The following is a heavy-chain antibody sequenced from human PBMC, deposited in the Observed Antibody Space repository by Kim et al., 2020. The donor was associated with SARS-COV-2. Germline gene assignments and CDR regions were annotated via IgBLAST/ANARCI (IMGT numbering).Heavy chain of an antibody. Sequence: VKGRFTISRDNAKNTMYLQMNSLRAEDTAVYYCAKGEVGATDYYYYGMDVWGQGTTVTVSS. CDR3: AKGEVGATDYYYYGMDV. J-gene: IGHJ6*02. V-gene: IGHV3-23*01. D-gene: IGHD1-26*01.